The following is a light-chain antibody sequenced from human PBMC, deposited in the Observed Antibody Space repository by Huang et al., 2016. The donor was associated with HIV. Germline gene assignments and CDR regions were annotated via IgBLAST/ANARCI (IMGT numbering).Light chain of an antibody. CDR3: QQYYSTPCT. CDR1: QNILFSSTNRNY. V-gene: IGKV4-1*01. J-gene: IGKJ2*02. Sequence: IVMTQSPDSLTVSLGDRATFECRSSQNILFSSTNRNYLAWYQQKPGQSPKLLIYWATARESGVPNRCTGSGSETDFTLTIDNVKAEDVAIYYCQQYYSTPCTFGQGTRLEI. CDR2: WAT.